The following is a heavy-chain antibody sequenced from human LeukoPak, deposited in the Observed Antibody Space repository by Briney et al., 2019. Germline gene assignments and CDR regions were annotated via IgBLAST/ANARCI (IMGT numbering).Heavy chain of an antibody. D-gene: IGHD3-10*01. Sequence: GGSLRLSCAASGFTFSSYAMSWVRQAPGKGLEWVSGIISGSGGSTYYADSVKGRFTISRDNSKNTLYLQTNSLRAEDTAVYYCAKDKYYGSGTYDYWGQGTLVTVSS. V-gene: IGHV3-23*01. CDR2: IISGSGGST. J-gene: IGHJ4*02. CDR3: AKDKYYGSGTYDY. CDR1: GFTFSSYA.